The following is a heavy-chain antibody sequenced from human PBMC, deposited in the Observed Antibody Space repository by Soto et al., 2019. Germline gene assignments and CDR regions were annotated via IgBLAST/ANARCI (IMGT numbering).Heavy chain of an antibody. CDR2: VLSKADGGET. CDR3: NTYDYIWGSDRYRWAY. CDR1: GFPFTNAW. Sequence: EVQLVESGGGLVKPGGSLRLSCAASGFPFTNAWMSWVRQVPGKGLEWIARVLSKADGGETDYAAPVKDRFTISRDDSRNTVHLQMNSLRTEDTAVYYCNTYDYIWGSDRYRWAYWGQGALVTVSS. J-gene: IGHJ4*02. D-gene: IGHD3-16*02. V-gene: IGHV3-15*01.